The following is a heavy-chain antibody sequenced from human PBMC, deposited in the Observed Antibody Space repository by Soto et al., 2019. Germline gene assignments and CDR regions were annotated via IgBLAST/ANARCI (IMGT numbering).Heavy chain of an antibody. D-gene: IGHD5-18*01. Sequence: PGESLKISCKGSGYSFTSYWIGWVRQMPGKGLEWMGIIYPGDSDTRYSPSFQGQVTISADKSISTAYLQWSSLKASDTAMYYCTVTNRGYSYGPDAFDIWGQGTMDTVSS. CDR1: GYSFTSYW. J-gene: IGHJ3*02. CDR2: IYPGDSDT. V-gene: IGHV5-51*01. CDR3: TVTNRGYSYGPDAFDI.